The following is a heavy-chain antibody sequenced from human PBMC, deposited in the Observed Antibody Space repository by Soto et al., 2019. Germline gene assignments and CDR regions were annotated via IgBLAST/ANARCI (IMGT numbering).Heavy chain of an antibody. J-gene: IGHJ5*02. D-gene: IGHD2-15*01. CDR2: IYYSGST. V-gene: IGHV4-39*01. CDR1: GGSISSSSYY. Sequence: SETLSLTCTVSGGSISSSSYYWGWIRQPPGKGLEWIGSIYYSGSTYYNPSLKSRVTISVDTSKNQFSLKLSSVTAADKAVYYCERQRVAATHRWFDPWGQGTLVTVSS. CDR3: ERQRVAATHRWFDP.